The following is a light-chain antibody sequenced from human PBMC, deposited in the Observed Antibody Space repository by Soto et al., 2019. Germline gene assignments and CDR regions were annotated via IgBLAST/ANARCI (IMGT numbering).Light chain of an antibody. CDR2: AAS. V-gene: IGKV1-17*01. CDR3: LQHNSYPRT. J-gene: IGKJ1*01. CDR1: RGIGND. Sequence: DIQMTQSPSSLSASVGDTVTITCRASRGIGNDLGWYQQRPGKAPNRLVYAASTLQSGVPSRFSGRGSGTEFTLTISSLQPEDFTTYYCLQHNSYPRTFGQGTKLEIK.